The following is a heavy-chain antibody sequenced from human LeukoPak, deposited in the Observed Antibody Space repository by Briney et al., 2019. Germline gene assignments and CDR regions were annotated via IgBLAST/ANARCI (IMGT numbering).Heavy chain of an antibody. CDR2: IYHSGST. CDR1: GYCISSGYY. V-gene: IGHV4-38-2*01. J-gene: IGHJ4*02. Sequence: SETLSLTCAVPGYCISSGYYWGWIRQPPGKGLEWIGSIYHSGSTYYNPSLESRVTISVDTSKNQFSLKLSSVTAADTAVYYCARQGVVTTVSYFDYWGQGTLVTVSS. D-gene: IGHD4-11*01. CDR3: ARQGVVTTVSYFDY.